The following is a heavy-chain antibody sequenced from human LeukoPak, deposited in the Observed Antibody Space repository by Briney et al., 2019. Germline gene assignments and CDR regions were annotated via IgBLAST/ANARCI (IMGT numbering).Heavy chain of an antibody. CDR2: IYTSGST. J-gene: IGHJ4*02. CDR3: ARVGDYALKD. V-gene: IGHV4-4*07. Sequence: SETLSLTCTVSGGSISSYYWSWIRQPAGKGLVWIGRIYTSGSTNYNPSLKSRVTMSVDTSKNQFSLKLSSVTAADTAVYYCARVGDYALKDWGQGTLVTVSS. CDR1: GGSISSYY. D-gene: IGHD3-16*01.